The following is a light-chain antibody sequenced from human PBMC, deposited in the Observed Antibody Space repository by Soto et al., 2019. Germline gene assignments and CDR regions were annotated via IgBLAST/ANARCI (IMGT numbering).Light chain of an antibody. CDR1: RGIGIY. CDR3: KQSFRTPQT. CDR2: AAS. Sequence: DIQMTQSPSSRSASVGDRVTITCRASRGIGIYLAWYQQKPGKAPKFLIYAASTLESGGPVRVSATGSGADFNPTITSLQPEDGATYCCKQSFRTPQTFGQGTKVDI. V-gene: IGKV1-39*01. J-gene: IGKJ1*01.